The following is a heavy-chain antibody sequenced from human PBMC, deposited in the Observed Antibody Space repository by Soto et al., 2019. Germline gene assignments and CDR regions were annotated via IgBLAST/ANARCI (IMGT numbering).Heavy chain of an antibody. CDR1: GGTFSSYA. Sequence: QVQLVQSGAEVKKPGSSVKVSCKASGGTFSSYAISWVRQAPGQGLEWMGGIIPIFGTANYAQKFQGRVTITADESTSTAYMELSSLRSEDTAVYYCARSNYYDRSGYSNWYFDLWGRGTLVTVSS. CDR3: ARSNYYDRSGYSNWYFDL. D-gene: IGHD3-22*01. CDR2: IIPIFGTA. V-gene: IGHV1-69*01. J-gene: IGHJ2*01.